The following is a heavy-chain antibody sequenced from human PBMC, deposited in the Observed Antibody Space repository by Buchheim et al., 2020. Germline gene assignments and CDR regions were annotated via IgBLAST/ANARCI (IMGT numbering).Heavy chain of an antibody. Sequence: EVQLLESGGGLVQPGGSLRLSCAASGFTFSSYAMSWVRQAPGKGVEWVSTLSGSGGTTYYADSVKGRFTISRDNSKKTLYLQTKSLRVEDTAVYYCAKSGGFGMELEDYYYYMDVWGKGT. CDR3: AKSGGFGMELEDYYYYMDV. CDR2: LSGSGGTT. D-gene: IGHD1-1*01. CDR1: GFTFSSYA. V-gene: IGHV3-23*01. J-gene: IGHJ6*03.